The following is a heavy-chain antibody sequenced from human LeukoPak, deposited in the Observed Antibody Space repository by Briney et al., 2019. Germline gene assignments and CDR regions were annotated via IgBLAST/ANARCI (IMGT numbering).Heavy chain of an antibody. CDR1: GGSISSNY. J-gene: IGHJ4*02. V-gene: IGHV4-59*12. Sequence: SETLSLTCIVSGGSISSNYWSWIRQSPGKGLEWIGHIHYSGTTNYNPSLKSRVTISVDTSKNQFSLKLSSVTAADTAVYYCARGLSIFGVVIPPYWGQGTLVTVSS. CDR3: ARGLSIFGVVIPPY. D-gene: IGHD3-3*01. CDR2: IHYSGTT.